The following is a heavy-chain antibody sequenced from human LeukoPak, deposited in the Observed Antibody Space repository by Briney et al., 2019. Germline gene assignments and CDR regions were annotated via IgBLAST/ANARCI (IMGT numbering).Heavy chain of an antibody. D-gene: IGHD4-17*01. Sequence: GGSLRLSCAASGFTFSSYAMRWVRQAPGKGPEWVAVISYDGSNKYYADSVKGRFTISRDNSKNTLYLQMNSLRAEDTAVYYCARAPGDPPNYWGQGTLVTVSS. CDR2: ISYDGSNK. CDR1: GFTFSSYA. V-gene: IGHV3-30*04. CDR3: ARAPGDPPNY. J-gene: IGHJ4*02.